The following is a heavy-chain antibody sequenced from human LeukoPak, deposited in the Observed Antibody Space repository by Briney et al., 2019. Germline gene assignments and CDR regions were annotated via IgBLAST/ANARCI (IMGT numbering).Heavy chain of an antibody. CDR2: IIPIFGTA. D-gene: IGHD3-16*01. V-gene: IGHV1-69*05. CDR1: GGTFSSYA. J-gene: IGHJ6*03. Sequence: AASVKVSCKASGGTFSSYAISWVRQAPGQGLEWMGGIIPIFGTANYAQKFQGRVTITTDESTSTAYMELSSLRSEDTAVYYCARGVLTLGGYYYYMDVWGKGTTVTVSS. CDR3: ARGVLTLGGYYYYMDV.